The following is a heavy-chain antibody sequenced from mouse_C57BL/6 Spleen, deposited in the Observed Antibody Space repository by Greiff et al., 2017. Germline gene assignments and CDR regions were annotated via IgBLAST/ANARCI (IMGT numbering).Heavy chain of an antibody. Sequence: EVMLVESGGGLVQPGGSLKLSCAASGFTFSDYYMYWVRQTPEKRLEWVAYISNGGGSTYYPDTVKGRFTISRDNAKNTLYLQMSRLKSEDTAMYYCARDSSGLYAMDYWGQGTSVTVSS. V-gene: IGHV5-12*01. CDR1: GFTFSDYY. CDR2: ISNGGGST. J-gene: IGHJ4*01. CDR3: ARDSSGLYAMDY. D-gene: IGHD3-2*02.